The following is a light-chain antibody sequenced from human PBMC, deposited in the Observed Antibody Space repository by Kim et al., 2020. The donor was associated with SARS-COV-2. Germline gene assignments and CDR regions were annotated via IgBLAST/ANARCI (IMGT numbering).Light chain of an antibody. V-gene: IGKV3-11*01. CDR3: QQRSNWPPIT. Sequence: IVLTQSPATLSLSPGERVTLSCRASQDVARYLAWYQQKPGQAPRLLIYDASNRATGIPARFSGSGSGTDFTLTISSLEPEDFAVYYCQQRSNWPPITFGQGTRLEIK. CDR2: DAS. CDR1: QDVARY. J-gene: IGKJ5*01.